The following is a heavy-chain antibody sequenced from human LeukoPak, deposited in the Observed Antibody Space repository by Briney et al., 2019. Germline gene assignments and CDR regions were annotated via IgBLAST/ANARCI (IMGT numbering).Heavy chain of an antibody. D-gene: IGHD5-18*01. V-gene: IGHV3-30-3*01. J-gene: IGHJ4*02. Sequence: GGSLRLSCAASGFIFSSYAMHWVRQAPGKGLEWVSIISDDGSNKYYADSVKGRFTVSRDNSKNTLYLQMNSLRAEDTAVYYCAKDTQLWSSEYYFDYWGQGTLVTVSS. CDR1: GFIFSSYA. CDR2: ISDDGSNK. CDR3: AKDTQLWSSEYYFDY.